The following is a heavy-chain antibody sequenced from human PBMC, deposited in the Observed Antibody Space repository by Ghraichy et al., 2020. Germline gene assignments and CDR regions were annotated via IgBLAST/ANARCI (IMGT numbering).Heavy chain of an antibody. Sequence: SETLSLTCAVSGGSFSGYYWSWIRQPPGKGLEWIGDINHSGSTNYNPSLKSRVTISVDTSKNQFPLKLSSVTAADTAVYYCSRFPPLAAAGTGADYWGQGTLVTVSS. D-gene: IGHD6-13*01. CDR1: GGSFSGYY. J-gene: IGHJ4*02. V-gene: IGHV4-34*01. CDR2: INHSGST. CDR3: SRFPPLAAAGTGADY.